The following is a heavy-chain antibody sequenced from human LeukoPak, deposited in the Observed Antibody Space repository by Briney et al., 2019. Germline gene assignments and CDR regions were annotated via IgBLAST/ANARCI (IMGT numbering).Heavy chain of an antibody. CDR3: AREPTRTSPDY. D-gene: IGHD1-7*01. CDR2: IYYSGST. CDR1: GGSISSYY. V-gene: IGHV4-59*01. J-gene: IGHJ4*02. Sequence: PSETLSLTCTVSGGSISSYYWSWIRQPPGKGLEWIGYIYYSGSTNYNPSLKSRVTISVDTSKNQFSLKLSSVTAADTAVHYCAREPTRTSPDYWGQGTLVTVSS.